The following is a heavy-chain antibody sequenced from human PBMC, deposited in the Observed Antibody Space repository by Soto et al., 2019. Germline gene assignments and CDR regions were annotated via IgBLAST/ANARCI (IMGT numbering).Heavy chain of an antibody. Sequence: PGGSLRLSCAASGFTFSNYAMSWVRQAPGRGLEWVSALSANGESTYFADSVKGRFTISRDTSKNSLYLQMNSLRAEDTAVYYCARESRGGNVDYWGQGTLVTVSS. J-gene: IGHJ4*02. D-gene: IGHD5-12*01. V-gene: IGHV3-23*01. CDR1: GFTFSNYA. CDR2: LSANGEST. CDR3: ARESRGGNVDY.